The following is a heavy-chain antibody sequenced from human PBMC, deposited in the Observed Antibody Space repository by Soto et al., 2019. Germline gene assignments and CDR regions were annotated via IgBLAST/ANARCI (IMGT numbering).Heavy chain of an antibody. J-gene: IGHJ3*02. CDR3: ARPWAYDSSGYSALDI. V-gene: IGHV1-3*01. Sequence: GASVKVSCKASGYIFTSYPMHWVRQAPGQRLEWMGWINVGNGDTKYSQKFQGRVTITRDTSASTAYMELSSLRSEDTAVYYCARPWAYDSSGYSALDIWGQGTMVTVSS. CDR1: GYIFTSYP. CDR2: INVGNGDT. D-gene: IGHD3-22*01.